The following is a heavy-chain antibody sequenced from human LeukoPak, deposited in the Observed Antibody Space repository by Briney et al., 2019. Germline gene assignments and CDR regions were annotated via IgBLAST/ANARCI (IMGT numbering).Heavy chain of an antibody. Sequence: GESLNSSCKATGYSFTTYFIAWVRQKPGKGLEWMGIIHPGDSETVYSPSFQGQVTISADKSISTAYLQWSSLKTPDTAMYFCANGVSEGAFDYWGQGSLVIVSS. J-gene: IGHJ4*02. V-gene: IGHV5-51*01. CDR1: GYSFTTYF. D-gene: IGHD1-26*01. CDR3: ANGVSEGAFDY. CDR2: IHPGDSET.